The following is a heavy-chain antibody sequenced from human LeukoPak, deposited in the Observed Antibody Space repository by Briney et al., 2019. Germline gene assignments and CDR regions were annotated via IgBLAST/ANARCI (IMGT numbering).Heavy chain of an antibody. CDR1: GYTFTSYY. J-gene: IGHJ4*02. CDR2: INPSGGST. D-gene: IGHD6-13*01. V-gene: IGHV1-46*01. Sequence: GASVKVSCKASGYTFTSYYMHWVRQAPGQGLEWMGIINPSGGSTSYAQEFQGRVTMTRDTSTSTVYMELSSLRSEDTAVYYCARGSGRAAAGDYFDYWGQGTLVTVSS. CDR3: ARGSGRAAAGDYFDY.